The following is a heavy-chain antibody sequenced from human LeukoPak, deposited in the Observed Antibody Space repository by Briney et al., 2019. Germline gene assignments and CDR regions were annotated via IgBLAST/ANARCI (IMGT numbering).Heavy chain of an antibody. CDR1: GFTFSSYA. Sequence: GRSLRLSCAASGFTFSSYAMHWVRQAPGKGLERVAVISYDGSNKYYADSVKSRFTISRDNSKNTLYLQMNSLRAEDTAVYYCARDRGGYSYGCDYWGQGTLVTVSS. D-gene: IGHD5-18*01. V-gene: IGHV3-30*04. J-gene: IGHJ4*02. CDR2: ISYDGSNK. CDR3: ARDRGGYSYGCDY.